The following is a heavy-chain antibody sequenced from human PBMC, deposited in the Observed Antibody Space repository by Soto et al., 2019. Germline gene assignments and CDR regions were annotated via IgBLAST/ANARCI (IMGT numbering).Heavy chain of an antibody. D-gene: IGHD3-10*01. CDR1: GSTFSSYW. J-gene: IGHJ5*02. V-gene: IGHV3-74*01. Sequence: GGSLRLSCAASGSTFSSYWMHWVRQAPGKGLVWVSHINSDGSSTSYADSVKGRFTISRDNAKNTLYLQMNSLRAEDTAVYYCARDLGVRGVTDSPAFDPWGQGTLVTVSS. CDR2: INSDGSST. CDR3: ARDLGVRGVTDSPAFDP.